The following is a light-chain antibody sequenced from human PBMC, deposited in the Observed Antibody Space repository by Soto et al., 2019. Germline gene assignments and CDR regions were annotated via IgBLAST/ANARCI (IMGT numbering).Light chain of an antibody. Sequence: QSALTQPASVSGSPGQSITISCTGTSSDVGGYNYVSWYQQHPGKAPKLMIYDVSNRPSGVSNRFSGSKSGNTASLTISGLQAEEEADYYGSSYTSSSSYVFGTGTKVTVL. V-gene: IGLV2-14*01. J-gene: IGLJ1*01. CDR3: SSYTSSSSYV. CDR1: SSDVGGYNY. CDR2: DVS.